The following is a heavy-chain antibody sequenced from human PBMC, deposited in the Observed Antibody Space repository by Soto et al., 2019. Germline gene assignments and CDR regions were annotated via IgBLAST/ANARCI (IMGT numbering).Heavy chain of an antibody. V-gene: IGHV3-30-3*01. CDR3: AREVEGYGDYESVYYFDY. CDR2: ISYDGSNK. CDR1: GFTFSSYA. Sequence: QVQLVESGGGVVQPGRSLRLSCAASGFTFSSYAMHWVRQAPGKGLEWVAVISYDGSNKYYADSVKGRFTISRDNSKNTLYLQINSLRAEDTAVYYCAREVEGYGDYESVYYFDYWGQGTLVTVSS. J-gene: IGHJ4*02. D-gene: IGHD4-17*01.